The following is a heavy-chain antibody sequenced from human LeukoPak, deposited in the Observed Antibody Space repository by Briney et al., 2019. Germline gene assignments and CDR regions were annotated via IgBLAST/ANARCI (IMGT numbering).Heavy chain of an antibody. V-gene: IGHV4-39*07. D-gene: IGHD3-10*01. Sequence: SETLSLTCTVSGGSISSSSYYWGWIRQPPGKGLEWIGSIYYSGSTYYNPSLKSRVTISVDTSKNQFSLKLSSVTAADTAVYYCARVGGYYGSGSYSAFNIWGQGTMVTVSS. CDR2: IYYSGST. CDR1: GGSISSSSYY. CDR3: ARVGGYYGSGSYSAFNI. J-gene: IGHJ3*02.